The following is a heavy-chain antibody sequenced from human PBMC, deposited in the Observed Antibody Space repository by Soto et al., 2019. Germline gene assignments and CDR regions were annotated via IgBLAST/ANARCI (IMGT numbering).Heavy chain of an antibody. D-gene: IGHD3-3*01. Sequence: EVQLVESGGGLVQPGGSLRLSCAASGFTVSSNYMSWVRQAPGKGLEWVSVIYSGGSTYYADSVKCRFTISRDNPKNTLYLQMNSLRAEDTAVYYCARGFLEWFLNYHYMDVWCKGTTVTVSS. J-gene: IGHJ6*03. CDR2: IYSGGST. CDR1: GFTVSSNY. V-gene: IGHV3-66*01. CDR3: ARGFLEWFLNYHYMDV.